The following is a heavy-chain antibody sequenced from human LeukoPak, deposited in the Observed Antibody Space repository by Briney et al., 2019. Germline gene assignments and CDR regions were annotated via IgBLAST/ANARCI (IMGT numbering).Heavy chain of an antibody. V-gene: IGHV3-23*01. CDR3: AKASGQLVPNSFFDY. Sequence: GGSLRLSCAASGFTFSSYAMSWVRQAPGKGLEWVSGIRGSGASTYYADSVKGRFTISRDNSKNTLYLQMNSLRAEDTAVYYCAKASGQLVPNSFFDYWGQGTLVTVSS. J-gene: IGHJ4*02. CDR1: GFTFSSYA. CDR2: IRGSGAST. D-gene: IGHD6-6*01.